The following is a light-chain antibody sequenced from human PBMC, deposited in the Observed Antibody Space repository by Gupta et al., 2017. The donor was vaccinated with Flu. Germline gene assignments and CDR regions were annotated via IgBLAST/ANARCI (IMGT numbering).Light chain of an antibody. V-gene: IGLV2-8*01. CDR2: EVS. CDR3: SSYAGSNNFV. J-gene: IGLJ1*01. CDR1: SSDVGGYNY. Sequence: QSALTHPPSAPGPPGQSVTISCTGTSSDVGGYNYVSWYQQHPGKAPKRMIYEVSKRPSGVPDRFSGSKSGNTASLTVSGLQAEDEAEYYCSSYAGSNNFVFGTGTKVTVL.